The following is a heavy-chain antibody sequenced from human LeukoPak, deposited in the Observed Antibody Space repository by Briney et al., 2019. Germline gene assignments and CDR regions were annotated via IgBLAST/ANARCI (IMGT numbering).Heavy chain of an antibody. CDR2: VYSGDNT. Sequence: GESLRLSSAASGFTVSNNYMSWVRQAPGKGLEWVSVVYSGDNTYYVESVKGRFTISRDNSKNTLFLQMNRLRAEDTAVYYCAGRRVLDASFDYWGQGTLVTVSS. V-gene: IGHV3-66*02. D-gene: IGHD3-16*01. CDR3: AGRRVLDASFDY. CDR1: GFTVSNNY. J-gene: IGHJ4*02.